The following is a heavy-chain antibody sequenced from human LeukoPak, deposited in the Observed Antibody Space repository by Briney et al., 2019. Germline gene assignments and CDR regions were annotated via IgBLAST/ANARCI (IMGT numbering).Heavy chain of an antibody. CDR2: INHSGST. D-gene: IGHD3-10*01. Sequence: PSETLSLTCAVYGGSFSGYYWSWIRQPPGKGLEWIGEINHSGSTNYNPSLKSRVTISVDTSKNQFSLKLSSVTAADTAAYYCARGATRYYYGSGNVKGGYWGQGTLVTVSS. CDR1: GGSFSGYY. CDR3: ARGATRYYYGSGNVKGGY. V-gene: IGHV4-34*01. J-gene: IGHJ4*02.